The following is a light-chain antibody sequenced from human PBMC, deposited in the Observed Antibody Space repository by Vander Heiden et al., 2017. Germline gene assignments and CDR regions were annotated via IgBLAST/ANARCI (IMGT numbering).Light chain of an antibody. CDR2: LVS. Sequence: VRPQPLLDLPVTPGEPASISCRSSQSLLYSNGNTYVDWYLQKPGQSPHLLIQLVSNRADMGPDCSSVLVPSTDISQINSRVEAEDFAVYYCMQPRHTPLTFGQGTKVEIK. CDR3: MQPRHTPLT. V-gene: IGKV2-28*01. J-gene: IGKJ1*01. CDR1: QSLLYSNGNTY.